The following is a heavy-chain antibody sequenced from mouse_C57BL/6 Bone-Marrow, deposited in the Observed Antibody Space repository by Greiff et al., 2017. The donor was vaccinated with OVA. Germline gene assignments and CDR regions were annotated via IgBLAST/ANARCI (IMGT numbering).Heavy chain of an antibody. Sequence: EVQGVESGGGLVQPKGSLKLSCAASGFSFNTYAMNWVRQAPGKGLEWVARIRSKSNNYATYYADSVKDRFTISRDDSESMLYLQMNNLKTEDTAMYYCVRQEGPQDITTLDYWGQGTTLTVSS. CDR3: VRQEGPQDITTLDY. V-gene: IGHV10-1*01. J-gene: IGHJ2*01. D-gene: IGHD1-1*01. CDR2: IRSKSNNYAT. CDR1: GFSFNTYA.